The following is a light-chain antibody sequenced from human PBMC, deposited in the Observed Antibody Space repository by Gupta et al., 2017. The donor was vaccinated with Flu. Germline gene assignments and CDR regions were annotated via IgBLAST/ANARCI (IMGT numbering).Light chain of an antibody. CDR3: RSFTSTSTLL. CDR1: SSDVGGDKY. CDR2: EGS. V-gene: IGLV2-14*01. Sequence: ITISSTGTSSDVGGDKYVSWYQQHPAKHPKLIIYEGSRRPAGVANRFSGSKSGNTASLTISGHKAEDEADYYCRSFTSTSTLLFGGGTKLTVL. J-gene: IGLJ3*02.